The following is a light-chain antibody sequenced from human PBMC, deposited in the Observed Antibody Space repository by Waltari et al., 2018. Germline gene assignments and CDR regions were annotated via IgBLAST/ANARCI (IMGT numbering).Light chain of an antibody. V-gene: IGLV2-14*01. Sequence: QSALTQPASVSGSPGPSLTISCTGTSSDGGVYNYVSWYQQHPGKAPKHMIYDVSKRPSGVSNRFSGSKSGNTASLTISGLQAEDEADYYCSSYTSSSAVVFGGGTKLTVL. CDR2: DVS. CDR1: SSDGGVYNY. J-gene: IGLJ2*01. CDR3: SSYTSSSAVV.